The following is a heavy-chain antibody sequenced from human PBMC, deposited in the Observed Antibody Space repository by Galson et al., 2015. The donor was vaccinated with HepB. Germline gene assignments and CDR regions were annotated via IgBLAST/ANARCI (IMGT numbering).Heavy chain of an antibody. D-gene: IGHD2-21*01. V-gene: IGHV5-51*03. Sequence: QSGAEVKKPGESLKISCKGSGYSFTSYWIGWARQMPGKGLEWMGIIYPGDSDTRYSPSFQGQVTMSADKSISTAYLQWSSLKASDSAVFYCARSHSPRGPDAFDIWGQGTMVTVSS. CDR1: GYSFTSYW. J-gene: IGHJ3*02. CDR2: IYPGDSDT. CDR3: ARSHSPRGPDAFDI.